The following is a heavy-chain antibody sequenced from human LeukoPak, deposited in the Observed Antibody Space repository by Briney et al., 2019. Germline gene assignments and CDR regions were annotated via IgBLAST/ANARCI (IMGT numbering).Heavy chain of an antibody. CDR2: IRYDGSNK. D-gene: IGHD3-10*01. CDR1: GFTFSSYG. Sequence: GGSLRLSCAASGFTFSSYGMHWVRQAPGKGLEWVAFIRYDGSNKYYADSVKGQFTISRDNSKNTLYLQMNSLRAEDTAVYYCAKDRMGGLVRGASNMDVWGKGTTVTISS. J-gene: IGHJ6*03. V-gene: IGHV3-30*02. CDR3: AKDRMGGLVRGASNMDV.